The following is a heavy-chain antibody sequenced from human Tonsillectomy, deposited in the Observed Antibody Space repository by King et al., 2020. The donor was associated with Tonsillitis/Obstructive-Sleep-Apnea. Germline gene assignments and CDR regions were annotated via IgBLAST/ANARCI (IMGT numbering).Heavy chain of an antibody. D-gene: IGHD2-2*02. CDR2: ISYDGSNK. J-gene: IGHJ6*03. CDR3: AKDVYCSSASCYTAYYYYYYMDV. V-gene: IGHV3-30*18. Sequence: VQLVESGGGVVQPGMSLRLSCADSGINFSSDGMHWVRQAPGQGLELVVVISYDGSNKYDADVVKGRFPISRDNSKNTLYLQMNSLRVEDTAVYYCAKDVYCSSASCYTAYYYYYYMDVWGKGTTVTVSS. CDR1: GINFSSDG.